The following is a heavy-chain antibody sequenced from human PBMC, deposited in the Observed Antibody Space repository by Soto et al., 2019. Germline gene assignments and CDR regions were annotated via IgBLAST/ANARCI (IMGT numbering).Heavy chain of an antibody. CDR3: AKDRRAGGNSAFYFDF. J-gene: IGHJ5*01. V-gene: IGHV3-23*01. D-gene: IGHD3-16*01. Sequence: GGSLRLSCTTSGFTFSRSAMSWVRQAPGKGLEWVSAISGRGLNPYYADSVKGRFTISRDNSKSTLFLQMNSLRAEDTAVYYCAKDRRAGGNSAFYFDFWGQGAKVTVYS. CDR1: GFTFSRSA. CDR2: ISGRGLNP.